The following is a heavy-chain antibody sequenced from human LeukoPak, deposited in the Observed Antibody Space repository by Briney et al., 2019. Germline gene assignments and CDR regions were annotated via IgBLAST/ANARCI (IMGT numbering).Heavy chain of an antibody. J-gene: IGHJ4*02. CDR2: ISAYNGNT. Sequence: ASVKVSCKASGYTFTSYGISWVRQAPGQGLEWMGWISAYNGNTNYAQKFQGRVAITRSTSISTAYMELSSLRFEDTAVYYCSRSVRNGHIDYWGQGTLVTVSS. CDR1: GYTFTSYG. D-gene: IGHD2-21*01. CDR3: SRSVRNGHIDY. V-gene: IGHV1-18*01.